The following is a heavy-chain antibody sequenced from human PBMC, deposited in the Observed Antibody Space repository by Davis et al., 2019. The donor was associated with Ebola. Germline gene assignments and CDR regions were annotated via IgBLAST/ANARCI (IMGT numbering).Heavy chain of an antibody. CDR1: GYTLAELS. J-gene: IGHJ6*04. Sequence: AASVKVSCKVSGYTLAELSVHWVRQAPGRGLEWMGAFDPEDAEAIYTRKFQGRITMTEDTSTGTAYMELSSLRSEDTAVYYCATANLDLCMDVWGKGTTVTVSS. V-gene: IGHV1-24*01. CDR3: ATANLDLCMDV. CDR2: FDPEDAEA.